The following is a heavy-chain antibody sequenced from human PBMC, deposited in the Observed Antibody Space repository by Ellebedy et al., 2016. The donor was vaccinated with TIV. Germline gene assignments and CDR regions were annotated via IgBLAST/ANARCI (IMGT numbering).Heavy chain of an antibody. Sequence: GGSLRLSXAASGFTFSSYAMSWVRQAPGKGLEWVSAISGSGGSTYYADSVKGRFTISRDNSKNTLYLQMNSLRAEDTAVYYCAKDLDVEMATIIDYWGQGTLVTVSS. CDR3: AKDLDVEMATIIDY. D-gene: IGHD5-24*01. CDR1: GFTFSSYA. J-gene: IGHJ4*02. V-gene: IGHV3-23*01. CDR2: ISGSGGST.